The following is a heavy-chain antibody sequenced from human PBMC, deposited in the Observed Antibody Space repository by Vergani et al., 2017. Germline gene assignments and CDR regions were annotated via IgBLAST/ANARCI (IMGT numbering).Heavy chain of an antibody. V-gene: IGHV3-30*01. J-gene: IGHJ6*02. CDR3: AKDLGGWYSSSWYPGGMDV. Sequence: QVQLVESGGGVVQPGRSLRLSCAASGFTFSSYAMHWVRQAPGKGLEWVAVISYDGSNKYYADSVKGRFTISRDNSKNTLYLQMNSLRAEDTAVYYCAKDLGGWYSSSWYPGGMDVWGQGTTVTVSS. CDR1: GFTFSSYA. CDR2: ISYDGSNK. D-gene: IGHD6-13*01.